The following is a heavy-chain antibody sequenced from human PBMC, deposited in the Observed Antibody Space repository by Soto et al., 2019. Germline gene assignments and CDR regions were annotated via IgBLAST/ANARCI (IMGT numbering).Heavy chain of an antibody. D-gene: IGHD6-19*01. Sequence: GGSLRLSCTASGFTFSSYVMHGVRQAPGKGLEWVAVVWFDGSKDYYADSVEGRFTVSRDNSKNTLYLQMNSLTAEDTAVYYCARVDVQCFDYWGHGTPVTVSS. V-gene: IGHV3-33*01. CDR3: ARVDVQCFDY. CDR1: GFTFSSYV. CDR2: VWFDGSKD. J-gene: IGHJ4*01.